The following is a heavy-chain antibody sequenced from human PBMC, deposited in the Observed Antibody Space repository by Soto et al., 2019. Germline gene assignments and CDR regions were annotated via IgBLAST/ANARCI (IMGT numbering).Heavy chain of an antibody. V-gene: IGHV1-2*02. CDR3: ARPSPLLGATGTTGVDS. Sequence: ASVKVSCKASGYTFTGHYIHWVRQAPGQGLEWMGWINPKIGDTNYAQRFQGRVTMTRDTSITTAYLELKSLRSDDTAVYYCARPSPLLGATGTTGVDSWGQGTLVTVSS. CDR1: GYTFTGHY. J-gene: IGHJ4*02. CDR2: INPKIGDT. D-gene: IGHD1-7*01.